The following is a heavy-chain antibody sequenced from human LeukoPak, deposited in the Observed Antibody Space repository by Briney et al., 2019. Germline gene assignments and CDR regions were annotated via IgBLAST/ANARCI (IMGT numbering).Heavy chain of an antibody. J-gene: IGHJ4*02. CDR1: GFXFSDHY. V-gene: IGHV3-15*01. D-gene: IGHD1-1*01. CDR2: IKSKTNGETT. CDR3: TTNAAVGTWEIFDY. Sequence: GGSLRLSCAASGFXFSDHYVDWVRQAPGKGREWVGRIKSKTNGETTDYAAPVRGRFTISRDDSKNMVYLQMNSLKTEDTAVYYCTTNAAVGTWEIFDYWGQGTLVTVSS.